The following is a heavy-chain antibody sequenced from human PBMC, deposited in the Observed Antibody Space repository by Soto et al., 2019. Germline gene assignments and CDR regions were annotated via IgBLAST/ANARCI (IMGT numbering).Heavy chain of an antibody. CDR2: IWYDGSNK. CDR1: GFTFSSYG. V-gene: IGHV3-33*01. Sequence: QVQLVESGGGVVQPGRSLRLSCAASGFTFSSYGMHWVRQAPGKGLEWVAVIWYDGSNKYYADSVKGRFIISRDNSKNTLYLQMNSLRAEDTAVYYCARDEADCSGGSCYPYFDYWGQGTLVTVSS. D-gene: IGHD2-15*01. J-gene: IGHJ4*02. CDR3: ARDEADCSGGSCYPYFDY.